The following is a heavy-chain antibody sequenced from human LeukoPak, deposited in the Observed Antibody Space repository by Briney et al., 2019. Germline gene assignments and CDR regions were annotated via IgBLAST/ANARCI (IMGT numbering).Heavy chain of an antibody. CDR1: GYTFTSYD. CDR2: MNPNSGNT. Sequence: ASVKVSCKASGYTFTSYDINWVRQATGQGLEWMGWMNPNSGNTGYAQKFQGRVTITADKSTSTAYMELSSLRSEDTAVYYCARGRKTYYYDSSGYFAFDIWGQGTMVTVSS. CDR3: ARGRKTYYYDSSGYFAFDI. D-gene: IGHD3-22*01. J-gene: IGHJ3*02. V-gene: IGHV1-8*03.